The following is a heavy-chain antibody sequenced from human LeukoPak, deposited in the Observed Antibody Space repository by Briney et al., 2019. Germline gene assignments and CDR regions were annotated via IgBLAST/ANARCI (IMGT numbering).Heavy chain of an antibody. CDR2: ISGSGGST. D-gene: IGHD4-23*01. CDR3: AKSPRGGNLLWDY. J-gene: IGHJ4*02. CDR1: GFTFSSYA. Sequence: PGGSLRLSCAASGFTFSSYAMSWVRQAPGKGLEWVSAISGSGGSTYYADSVKGRFTISRDNSKNTLYLQMNSLRAEGTAVYYCAKSPRGGNLLWDYWGQGTLVTVSS. V-gene: IGHV3-23*01.